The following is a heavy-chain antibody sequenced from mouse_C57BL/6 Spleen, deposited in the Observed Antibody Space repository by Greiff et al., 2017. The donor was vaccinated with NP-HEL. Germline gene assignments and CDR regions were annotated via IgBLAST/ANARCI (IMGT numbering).Heavy chain of an antibody. CDR3: ARGRGNRYAMDY. D-gene: IGHD2-1*01. CDR2: IYPGSGNT. Sequence: VQLQQSGAELVRPGASVKLSCKASGYTFTDYYINWVKQRPGQGLEWIARIYPGSGNTYYNEKFKGKATLTAEKSSSTAYMQLSSLTSEDSAVYFCARGRGNRYAMDYWGQGTSVTVSS. V-gene: IGHV1-76*01. CDR1: GYTFTDYY. J-gene: IGHJ4*01.